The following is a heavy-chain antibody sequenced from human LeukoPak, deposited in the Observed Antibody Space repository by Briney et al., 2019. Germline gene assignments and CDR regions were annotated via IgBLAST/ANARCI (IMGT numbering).Heavy chain of an antibody. Sequence: SETLSLTCTVSGGSISSNYYWGWIRQPPGKGLEWIGSIYYSGSTYYNPSLKSRVTISVDTSKNQFSLKLSSVTAADTAVYYCARRPYTTSFDYWGQGTLVTVSS. CDR2: IYYSGST. D-gene: IGHD3-16*01. J-gene: IGHJ4*02. V-gene: IGHV4-39*01. CDR1: GGSISSNYY. CDR3: ARRPYTTSFDY.